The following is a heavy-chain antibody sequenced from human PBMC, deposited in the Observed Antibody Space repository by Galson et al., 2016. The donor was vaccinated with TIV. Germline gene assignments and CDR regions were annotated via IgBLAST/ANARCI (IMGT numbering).Heavy chain of an antibody. J-gene: IGHJ6*02. Sequence: SVKVSCKASGGTFNKYAISWVRQAPGQGLEWMGGIIPIFRTPRYAQKFQGRGTITADEYMSTVDMELSSLRSEDTAVYYCVRGMGATTYYQYGMDVWGQGTTVTVSS. V-gene: IGHV1-69*13. CDR2: IIPIFRTP. D-gene: IGHD1-26*01. CDR1: GGTFNKYA. CDR3: VRGMGATTYYQYGMDV.